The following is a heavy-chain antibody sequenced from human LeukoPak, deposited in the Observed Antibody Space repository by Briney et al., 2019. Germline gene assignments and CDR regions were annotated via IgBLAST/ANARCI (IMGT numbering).Heavy chain of an antibody. CDR1: GFTFSSFA. Sequence: PGGSLRLSCAASGFTFSSFAMTWIRRAPGKGLEWVSTIGVSVGRTYYAASVKGRFTISRDNPKNTLYLQMNSLGAEDTAIYYCAKEMATSSTFRWFDRWGQGALVIVSS. J-gene: IGHJ5*02. CDR3: AKEMATSSTFRWFDR. D-gene: IGHD5-24*01. V-gene: IGHV3-23*01. CDR2: IGVSVGRT.